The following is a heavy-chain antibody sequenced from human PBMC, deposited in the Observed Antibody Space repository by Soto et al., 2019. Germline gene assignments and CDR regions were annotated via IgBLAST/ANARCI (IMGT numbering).Heavy chain of an antibody. V-gene: IGHV1-46*01. CDR1: GYTFTSYY. CDR3: ARDNDYHDYGDYWAFDY. CDR2: INPSGGST. Sequence: GASVKVSCKASGYTFTSYYMHWVRQAPGQGLEWMGIINPSGGSTSYAQKFQGRVTMTRDTSTSTVYMELSSLRSEDTAVYYCARDNDYHDYGDYWAFDYWGQGTLVTVSS. J-gene: IGHJ4*02. D-gene: IGHD4-17*01.